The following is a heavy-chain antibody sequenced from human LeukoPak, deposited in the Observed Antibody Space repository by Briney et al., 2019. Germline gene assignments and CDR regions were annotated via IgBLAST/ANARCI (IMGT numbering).Heavy chain of an antibody. CDR3: AKAPVTTCRGAYCYPFDY. Sequence: GGSLRLSCAVSGFTFDDYAMHWVRQVPGKGLEWVSGINWNSDSIGYADSVKGRFTISRDSSKNTLFLQMNRLRPEDAAVYYCAKAPVTTCRGAYCYPFDYWGQGTLVTVSS. CDR1: GFTFDDYA. V-gene: IGHV3-9*01. D-gene: IGHD2-21*01. J-gene: IGHJ4*02. CDR2: INWNSDSI.